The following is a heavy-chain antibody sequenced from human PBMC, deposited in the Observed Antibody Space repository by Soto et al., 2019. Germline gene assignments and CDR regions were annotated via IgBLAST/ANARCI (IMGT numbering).Heavy chain of an antibody. D-gene: IGHD6-13*01. Sequence: GGSLRLSCAASGFTFGSYSMDWVRQSPERGLEWLSYISGSSNTIYYADSVKGRFTVSRDNDKNTLFLQMISLRDDDTAVYYCARGIAAAGPEYFQHWGQGTLVTVSS. V-gene: IGHV3-48*02. CDR1: GFTFGSYS. CDR2: ISGSSNTI. CDR3: ARGIAAAGPEYFQH. J-gene: IGHJ1*01.